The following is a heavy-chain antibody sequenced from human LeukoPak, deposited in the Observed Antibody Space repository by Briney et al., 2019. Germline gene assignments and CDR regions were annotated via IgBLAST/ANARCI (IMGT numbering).Heavy chain of an antibody. V-gene: IGHV1-69*04. Sequence: SVKVSRKASGGTFSSYAISWVRQAPGQGLEWMGRIIPIFGIANYAQKFQGRVTITADKSTSTAYMELSSLRSEDTAVYYCARASGYCSSTSCHDAFDIWGQGTMVTVSS. CDR3: ARASGYCSSTSCHDAFDI. CDR1: GGTFSSYA. CDR2: IIPIFGIA. J-gene: IGHJ3*02. D-gene: IGHD2-2*03.